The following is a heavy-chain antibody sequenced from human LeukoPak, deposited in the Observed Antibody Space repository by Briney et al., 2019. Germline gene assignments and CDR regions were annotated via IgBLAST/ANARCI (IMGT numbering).Heavy chain of an antibody. CDR3: ARGDHYDVLTGFQTPSHLSDY. V-gene: IGHV1-2*02. Sequence: ASVRVSCKASEDTFTGYYVHWVRQAPGQGLEWMGWINPNSGGTDYAQKFQGRVTMTRDTSISTAYMELNSLRSDDTAVYYCARGDHYDVLTGFQTPSHLSDYWGQGTPVTVSS. CDR2: INPNSGGT. J-gene: IGHJ4*02. CDR1: EDTFTGYY. D-gene: IGHD3-9*01.